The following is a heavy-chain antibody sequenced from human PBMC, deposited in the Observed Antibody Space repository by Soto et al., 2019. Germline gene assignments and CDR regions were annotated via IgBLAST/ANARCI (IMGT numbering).Heavy chain of an antibody. Sequence: EVQLLESGGGLVQPGGSLRLSCAVSGFTFNNYAMNWVRQAPGKGLEWVSSISDSGGRTYYAGSVKGRFTISRDNSKNTLYLQMNSLRAEHTAIYYCAKAALGDYFYYGMDGWGQGTTVTVSS. CDR2: ISDSGGRT. CDR1: GFTFNNYA. V-gene: IGHV3-23*01. CDR3: AKAALGDYFYYGMDG. J-gene: IGHJ6*02.